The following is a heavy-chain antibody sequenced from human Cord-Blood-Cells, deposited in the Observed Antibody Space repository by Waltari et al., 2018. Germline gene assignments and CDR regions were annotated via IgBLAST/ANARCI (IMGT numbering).Heavy chain of an antibody. CDR3: ARDKWFGERRWFDP. V-gene: IGHV3-33*01. Sequence: LEWVAVIWYDGSNKYYADSVKGRFTISRDNSKNTLYLQMNSLRAEDTAVYYCARDKWFGERRWFDPWGQGTLATVSS. J-gene: IGHJ5*02. D-gene: IGHD3-10*01. CDR2: IWYDGSNK.